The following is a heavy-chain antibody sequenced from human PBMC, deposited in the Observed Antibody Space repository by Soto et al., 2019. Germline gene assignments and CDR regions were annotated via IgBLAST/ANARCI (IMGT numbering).Heavy chain of an antibody. Sequence: GGSLRLSCAASGFTFSSYAMHWVRQAPGKGLEWVAVISYDGSNKYYADSVKGRFTISRDNSKNTLYLQMNSLRAEDTAVYYCARKGRDTSCPTDWGQGTLVTVSS. J-gene: IGHJ4*02. CDR2: ISYDGSNK. CDR1: GFTFSSYA. CDR3: ARKGRDTSCPTD. D-gene: IGHD2-2*01. V-gene: IGHV3-30-3*01.